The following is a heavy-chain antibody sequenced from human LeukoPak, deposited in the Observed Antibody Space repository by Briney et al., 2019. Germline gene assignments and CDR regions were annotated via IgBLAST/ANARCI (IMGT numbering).Heavy chain of an antibody. CDR3: ARETEVPGGRSWDF. J-gene: IGHJ4*02. Sequence: SETLPLTCTLSGGSISSYYWTWIRQPAGKGLEWIGRIHPSGTTNHNPSLKSRVIMSLDMSNNQFSLKVRSVTAADTAVYYCARETEVPGGRSWDFWGQGTLVTVSS. CDR2: IHPSGTT. D-gene: IGHD6-19*01. CDR1: GGSISSYY. V-gene: IGHV4-4*07.